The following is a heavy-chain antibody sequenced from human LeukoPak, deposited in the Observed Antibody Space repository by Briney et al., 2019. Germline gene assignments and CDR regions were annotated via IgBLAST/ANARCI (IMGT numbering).Heavy chain of an antibody. D-gene: IGHD1-1*01. V-gene: IGHV3-33*06. CDR3: AKDLGVLRSGERHPDNWFDS. CDR1: GFTFTNFA. Sequence: GGSLRLSCAASGFTFTNFAMHWVRQAPGKGLVWVTVIWSDGSRKEYIDSVKDRFTVSRDNSKNTLYLQMNSLRAEDTALYFCAKDLGVLRSGERHPDNWFDSWGQGTLVTVSS. CDR2: IWSDGSRK. J-gene: IGHJ5*01.